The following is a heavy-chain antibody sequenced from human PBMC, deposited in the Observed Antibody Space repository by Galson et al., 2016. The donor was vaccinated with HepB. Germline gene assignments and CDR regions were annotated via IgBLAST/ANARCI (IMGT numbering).Heavy chain of an antibody. V-gene: IGHV3-23*01. J-gene: IGHJ4*02. CDR3: ATRPQAQGEPLPSAMRCFDF. CDR2: IGGSGDSA. Sequence: SLRLSCAASGFTFSRYAMTWVRQAPGKGLEWVSTIGGSGDSAYYADSVKGRFPISRDNSKNTLYLQMNSLRAEDTAVYYCATRPQAQGEPLPSAMRCFDFWGQGTLVTVSS. D-gene: IGHD1-26*01. CDR1: GFTFSRYA.